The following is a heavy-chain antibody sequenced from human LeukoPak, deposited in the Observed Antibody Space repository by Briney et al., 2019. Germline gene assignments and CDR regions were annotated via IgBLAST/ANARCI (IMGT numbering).Heavy chain of an antibody. V-gene: IGHV4-34*01. CDR1: GGSISGYY. D-gene: IGHD5-24*01. CDR3: ARGWPRWLQLHRWFDP. Sequence: SETLSLTCTVPGGSISGYYWSWIRQPPGKGLEWIGEINHSGSTNYNPSLKSRVTISVDTSKNQFSLKLSSVTAADTAVYYCARGWPRWLQLHRWFDPWGQGTLVTVSS. CDR2: INHSGST. J-gene: IGHJ5*02.